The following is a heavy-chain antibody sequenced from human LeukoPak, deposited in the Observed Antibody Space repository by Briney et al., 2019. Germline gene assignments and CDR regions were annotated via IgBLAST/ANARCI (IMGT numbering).Heavy chain of an antibody. CDR1: GGSIIGSY. D-gene: IGHD3-22*01. CDR2: IYNTVDV. V-gene: IGHV4-59*01. CDR3: ARSRNYDSTGYNPTYYFDS. J-gene: IGHJ4*02. Sequence: SETLSLTCTVSGGSIIGSYWTRIRQSPGGGLEYIGYIYNTVDVNYSPSLKSRVTISIDMSRSQFSLRLKSVTAADTAIYYCARSRNYDSTGYNPTYYFDSWGQGALVTVSS.